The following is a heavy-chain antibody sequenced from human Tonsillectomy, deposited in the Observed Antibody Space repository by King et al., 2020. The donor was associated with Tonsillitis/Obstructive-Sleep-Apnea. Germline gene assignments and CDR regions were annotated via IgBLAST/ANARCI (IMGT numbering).Heavy chain of an antibody. J-gene: IGHJ1*01. CDR3: AIFLGDCSGGSCYGSFQH. CDR2: IYPGDSDT. CDR1: GYSFTSYW. V-gene: IGHV5-51*01. Sequence: VQLVESGAEVKKPGESLKISCKGSGYSFTSYWIGWVRQMPGKGLEWMGIIYPGDSDTRYSPSFQGQVTISADKSISTAYLQWSSLKASDTAMYYCAIFLGDCSGGSCYGSFQHWGQGTLVTVSS. D-gene: IGHD2-15*01.